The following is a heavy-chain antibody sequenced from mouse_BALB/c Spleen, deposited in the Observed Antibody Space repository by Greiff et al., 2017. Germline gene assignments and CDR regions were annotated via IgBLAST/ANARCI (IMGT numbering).Heavy chain of an antibody. CDR3: TNILWAFFAY. J-gene: IGHJ3*01. D-gene: IGHD1-1*02. V-gene: IGHV1-15*01. Sequence: VQLHQSGAELVRPGASVTLSCKASGYTFTDYEMHWVKQTPVHGLEWIGAIDPETGGTAYNQKFKGKATLTADKSSSTAYMELRSLTSEDSAVYYCTNILWAFFAYWGQGTLVTVSA. CDR2: IDPETGGT. CDR1: GYTFTDYE.